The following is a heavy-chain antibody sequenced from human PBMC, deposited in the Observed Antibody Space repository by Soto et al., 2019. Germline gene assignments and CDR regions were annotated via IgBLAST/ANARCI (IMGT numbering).Heavy chain of an antibody. V-gene: IGHV1-2*02. J-gene: IGHJ6*02. D-gene: IGHD3-10*01. CDR2: LKPDNGGT. CDR3: ARDHCPLGSGSPCPTYGMDL. Sequence: QVQLVQSGAEVKPPGASVKVSCKASGYSFSGHYMHWVRQVSGKRLEFLGWLKPDNGGTYYAPKFQGRVTFTRDTSTTTAYMELSGLHSDDTAVYYCARDHCPLGSGSPCPTYGMDLWGQGTTVAVSS. CDR1: GYSFSGHY.